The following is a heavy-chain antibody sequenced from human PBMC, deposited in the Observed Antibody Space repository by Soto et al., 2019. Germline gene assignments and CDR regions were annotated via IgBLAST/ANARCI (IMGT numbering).Heavy chain of an antibody. Sequence: QLQLQESGPGLVKPSETLSLTCAVSGASVSSGSYRWGWIRQPPGKGLEWIGSLYYSGNTYYNPSLKSRVTMSADTSKNQFSLKLNSVTATGTAVYYCVGRVGAVTPRFWGQGILVTVSS. J-gene: IGHJ4*02. D-gene: IGHD1-26*01. V-gene: IGHV4-39*01. CDR1: GASVSSGSYR. CDR3: VGRVGAVTPRF. CDR2: LYYSGNT.